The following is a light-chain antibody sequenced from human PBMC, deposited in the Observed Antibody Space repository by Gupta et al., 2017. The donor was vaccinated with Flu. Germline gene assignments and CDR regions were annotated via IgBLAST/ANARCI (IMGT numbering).Light chain of an antibody. CDR3: QQSYSTPQT. J-gene: IGKJ1*01. CDR2: GAS. V-gene: IGKV1-39*01. CDR1: QSISSY. Sequence: DIQMTQSPSSLSASVGDRVTITCRASQSISSYLNWYQQKPGKAPNLLIYGASILQSGVPSRFSGSGSGTDFTLTINSLQPEDFATYYCQQSYSTPQTFGQGTKVEVK.